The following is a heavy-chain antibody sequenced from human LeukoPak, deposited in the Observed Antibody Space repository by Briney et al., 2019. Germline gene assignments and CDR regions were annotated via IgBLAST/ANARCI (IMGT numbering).Heavy chain of an antibody. Sequence: GGSLRLSCAASGFTFSSYWMTRVRQAPGKGLEWVANVKQDGSEKYYVDSVKGRFTISRDNAKNSLYLQMNSLRAEDTAVYYCTRGSYGMDVWGQGTTVTVSS. CDR3: TRGSYGMDV. CDR2: VKQDGSEK. CDR1: GFTFSSYW. V-gene: IGHV3-7*05. J-gene: IGHJ6*02.